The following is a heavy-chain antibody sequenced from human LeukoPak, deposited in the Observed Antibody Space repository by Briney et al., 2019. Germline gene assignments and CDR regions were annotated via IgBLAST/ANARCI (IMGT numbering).Heavy chain of an antibody. CDR3: ARDYGALDY. D-gene: IGHD4-17*01. J-gene: IGHJ4*02. V-gene: IGHV4-61*02. CDR2: IYTSGST. Sequence: PSQTLSLTCTVSGGSISSGSYYWSWIRQPAGKGLEWIGRIYTSGSTNYNPSLKSRVTISVDTSKNQFSLKLSSVTAADTAAYYCARDYGALDYWGQGTLVTVSS. CDR1: GGSISSGSYY.